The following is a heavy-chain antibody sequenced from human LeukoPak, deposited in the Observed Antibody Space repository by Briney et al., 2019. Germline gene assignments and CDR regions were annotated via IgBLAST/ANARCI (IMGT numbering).Heavy chain of an antibody. J-gene: IGHJ4*02. D-gene: IGHD3-22*01. CDR1: GFTFASYA. CDR2: ISSDGTTE. Sequence: GGSLRLSCAGSGFTFASYAVHWVRQAPGKRLEWVAFISSDGTTEHYRDSVKGRFTISRDNAKNSLYLQMNSLRAEDTAVYYCARFRGYDSSGYYPGIDYWGQGTLVTVSS. CDR3: ARFRGYDSSGYYPGIDY. V-gene: IGHV3-30-3*01.